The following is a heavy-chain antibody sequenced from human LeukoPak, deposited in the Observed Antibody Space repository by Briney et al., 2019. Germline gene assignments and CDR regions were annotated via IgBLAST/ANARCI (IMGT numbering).Heavy chain of an antibody. Sequence: GGSLRLSCAASGFTFSSYAMSWVRQAPGKGLEWVSAISGSGGSTYYADSVKGRFTISRDNSKNTLYLQMNSLRAEDTAVYYCAKDPSSGWYPVRAEYFQHWGQGTLVTVSS. CDR2: ISGSGGST. V-gene: IGHV3-23*01. J-gene: IGHJ1*01. CDR3: AKDPSSGWYPVRAEYFQH. CDR1: GFTFSSYA. D-gene: IGHD6-19*01.